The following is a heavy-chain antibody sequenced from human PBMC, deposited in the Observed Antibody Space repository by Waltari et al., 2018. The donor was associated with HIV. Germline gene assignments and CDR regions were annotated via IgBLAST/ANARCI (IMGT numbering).Heavy chain of an antibody. V-gene: IGHV4-39*01. CDR3: ASTGYTYGLDY. CDR1: GGSRRRRNYC. J-gene: IGHJ4*02. Sequence: QLQLQESGPRLVQPSEALSLRCPVPGGSRRRRNYCWGWIRQPPGKGLECSRCISHRGSTYYNPSLKSRVTISVDTSKSQFSLKLSSVTAADTAVYYCASTGYTYGLDYWGQGTLVTVSS. CDR2: ISHRGST. D-gene: IGHD5-18*01.